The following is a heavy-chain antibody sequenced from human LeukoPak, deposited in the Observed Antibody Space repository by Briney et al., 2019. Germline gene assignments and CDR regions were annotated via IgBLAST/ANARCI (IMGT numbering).Heavy chain of an antibody. Sequence: GGSLRLSCAASGFTFSSYSMNWVRQAPGKGLEWVSSISSSSSYIYYADSVKGRFTISRDNAKNSLYLQMNSLRAEDTAVYCCTRERGLAVTGYWGEGTLVTVSS. CDR3: TRERGLAVTGY. D-gene: IGHD2-21*02. V-gene: IGHV3-21*01. J-gene: IGHJ4*02. CDR2: ISSSSSYI. CDR1: GFTFSSYS.